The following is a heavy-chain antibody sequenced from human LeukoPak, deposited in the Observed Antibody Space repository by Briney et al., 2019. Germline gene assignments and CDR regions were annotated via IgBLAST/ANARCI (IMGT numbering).Heavy chain of an antibody. V-gene: IGHV3-23*01. Sequence: GGSLRLSCAASGFTFSSYAMSWVRQAPGKGRECVSAISGSGGSTYYADSVKGRFTISRDNSKNTLYLQMNSLRAEDTAVYYCAKGDDSSGYYPGGADYWGQGTLVTVSS. CDR1: GFTFSSYA. D-gene: IGHD3-22*01. CDR3: AKGDDSSGYYPGGADY. CDR2: ISGSGGST. J-gene: IGHJ4*02.